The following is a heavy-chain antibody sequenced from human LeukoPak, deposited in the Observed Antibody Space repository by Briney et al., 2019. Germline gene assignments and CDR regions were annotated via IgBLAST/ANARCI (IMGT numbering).Heavy chain of an antibody. D-gene: IGHD5-24*01. V-gene: IGHV3-66*01. CDR1: GFTVSRSY. CDR3: ARAGPYNPLDY. CDR2: IYDVGSA. Sequence: GGSLRLSCSASGFTVSRSYISWVRQAPGKGLEWVAVIYDVGSAYYADSVEGRFTISRDKSRNTVYLQMNSLRAEDTAAYYCARAGPYNPLDYWGQGTLVTVSS. J-gene: IGHJ4*02.